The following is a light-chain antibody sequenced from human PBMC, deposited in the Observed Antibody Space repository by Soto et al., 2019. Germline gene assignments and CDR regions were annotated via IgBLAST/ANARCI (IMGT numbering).Light chain of an antibody. CDR3: LSDDTSLRGV. Sequence: QSVLTQPPSVSGAPGQTVTISCTGTSSNIGAGFDVHWYQQLPGAAPKLLIYANTDRPSGVPARFSGSKSVTAASLAITGLQPEDEADYFCLSDDTSLRGVFGGGTKVTVL. CDR1: SSNIGAGFD. CDR2: ANT. V-gene: IGLV1-40*01. J-gene: IGLJ2*01.